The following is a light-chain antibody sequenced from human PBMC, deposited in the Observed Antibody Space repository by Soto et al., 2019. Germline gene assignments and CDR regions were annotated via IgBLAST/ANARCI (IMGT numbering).Light chain of an antibody. CDR2: AAS. Sequence: EIVLTQSPGTLSLSPGERATLSCRASQSVRSSYLAWYQQKPGQAPRLLIYAASSRATGIPDRFSGSGSGTDFTLTISSLQTDDFATYYCQQSYRILTFGGGTWV. CDR1: QSVRSSY. V-gene: IGKV3-20*01. J-gene: IGKJ4*01. CDR3: QQSYRILT.